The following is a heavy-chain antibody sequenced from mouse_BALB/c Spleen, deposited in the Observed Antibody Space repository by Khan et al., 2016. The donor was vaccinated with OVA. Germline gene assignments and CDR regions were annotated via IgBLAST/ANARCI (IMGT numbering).Heavy chain of an antibody. Sequence: VELVESGAELVKPGASVKLSCKTSGYTFTSYWIQWVKQRPGQGLGWIGQIFPGTGTTYYNENFKGKATLTVDTSSSTAYMQVSSLTSEDSAVYCCARGYFGNYEFVYWGQGTLVTVSP. CDR2: IFPGTGTT. CDR3: ARGYFGNYEFVY. CDR1: GYTFTSYW. V-gene: IGHV1S132*01. D-gene: IGHD2-1*01. J-gene: IGHJ3*01.